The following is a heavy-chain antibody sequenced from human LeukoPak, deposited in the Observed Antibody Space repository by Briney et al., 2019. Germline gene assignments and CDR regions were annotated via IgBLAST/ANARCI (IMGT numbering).Heavy chain of an antibody. CDR1: GGTFSTYA. CDR3: ARGPGYLGLQSYFDY. Sequence: SVKVSCTGSGGTFSTYAFSWVRQAPGQGLEWMGGIIPIFRAANYAQNFQGRVTLTADESTSTAYMELSSLRSGDTAVYYCARGPGYLGLQSYFDYWGQGTLVTVSS. J-gene: IGHJ4*02. V-gene: IGHV1-69*01. CDR2: IIPIFRAA. D-gene: IGHD5-18*01.